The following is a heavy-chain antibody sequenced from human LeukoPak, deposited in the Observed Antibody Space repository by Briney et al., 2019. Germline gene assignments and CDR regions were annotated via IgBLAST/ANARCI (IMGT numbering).Heavy chain of an antibody. CDR2: ISGSGGST. Sequence: TGGSLRLSCAASGFTFSSYAMSWVRQAPGKGLEWVSAISGSGGSTYYADSVKGRFTISRGNSKNTLYLQMNSLRAEDTAVYYCAKARLGPYCGGDCYSDYWGQGTLVTVSS. D-gene: IGHD2-21*02. J-gene: IGHJ4*02. CDR3: AKARLGPYCGGDCYSDY. V-gene: IGHV3-23*01. CDR1: GFTFSSYA.